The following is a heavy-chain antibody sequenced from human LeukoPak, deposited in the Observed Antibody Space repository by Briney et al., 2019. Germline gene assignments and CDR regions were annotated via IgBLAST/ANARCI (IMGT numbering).Heavy chain of an antibody. CDR2: ISGDSAFR. J-gene: IGHJ4*02. CDR1: GFTFSSYA. Sequence: GGSVTPSRAASGFTFSSYAMSWVRQAPGKGLEWVSSISGDSAFRYYTDSVKGRLTISRDNSKYTLYLHVTTLRAEDTAVYYCARKLLYYDRDGRSFDYWGQ. V-gene: IGHV3-23*01. CDR3: ARKLLYYDRDGRSFDY. D-gene: IGHD3-22*01.